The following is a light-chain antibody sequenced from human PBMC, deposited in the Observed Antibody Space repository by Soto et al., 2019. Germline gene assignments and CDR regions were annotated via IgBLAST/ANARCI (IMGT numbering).Light chain of an antibody. CDR3: QEDSGAPV. CDR1: QSISNR. Sequence: DIQMTQSPSTLSASVGDRVIITCRASQSISNRLAWYQLSPGKAPKLLIYRASSLESGVPSRFSCSGSGSEFTLTISSLQPDDVAIYSCQEDSGAPVFGQGTKVEIK. CDR2: RAS. V-gene: IGKV1-5*03. J-gene: IGKJ1*01.